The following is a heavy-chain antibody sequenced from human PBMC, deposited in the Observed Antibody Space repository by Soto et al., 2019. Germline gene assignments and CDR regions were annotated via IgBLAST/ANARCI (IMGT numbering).Heavy chain of an antibody. CDR3: ARSGPGGYIDD. V-gene: IGHV6-1*01. CDR2: TYYRSKWYN. Sequence: TVSLTCVISGDSVSSNIDAWNWIRQSPSRGLEWLGRTYYRSKWYNHYAVSVKSRITVNPDTSKNQFSLQLNSVTPEDTAVYYCARSGPGGYIDDWGQGTLVTVSS. CDR1: GDSVSSNIDA. D-gene: IGHD3-22*01. J-gene: IGHJ4*02.